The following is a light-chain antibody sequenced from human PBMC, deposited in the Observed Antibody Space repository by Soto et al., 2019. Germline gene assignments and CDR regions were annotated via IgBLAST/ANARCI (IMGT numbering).Light chain of an antibody. V-gene: IGLV2-14*01. CDR1: NSDVGNYDY. J-gene: IGLJ2*01. CDR3: ISYTNTNTHV. Sequence: QSTLTQPASVSGSPGQSITISCTGTNSDVGNYDYVSWYQQHPGKAPQLIIYEVINRPSGVSNRFSGSKSGNTASLTISGLQAEDEADYYCISYTNTNTHVFGGGTKLTVL. CDR2: EVI.